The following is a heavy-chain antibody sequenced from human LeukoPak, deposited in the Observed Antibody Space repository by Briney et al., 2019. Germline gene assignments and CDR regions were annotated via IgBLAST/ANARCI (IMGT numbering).Heavy chain of an antibody. Sequence: SETLSLTCTVSGGSISSYYWSWIRQPPGKGLEWIGYIYYSGSTNYNPSLESRVTISVDTSKNQFSLKLSSVTAADTAVYYCAGYCSSTSCYYGMDVWGQGTTVTVSS. D-gene: IGHD2-2*01. V-gene: IGHV4-59*01. CDR3: AGYCSSTSCYYGMDV. J-gene: IGHJ6*02. CDR2: IYYSGST. CDR1: GGSISSYY.